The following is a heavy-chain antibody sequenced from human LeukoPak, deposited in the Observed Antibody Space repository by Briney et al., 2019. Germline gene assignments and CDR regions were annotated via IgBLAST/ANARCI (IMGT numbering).Heavy chain of an antibody. CDR2: IYYSGST. CDR1: GGSISSGDYY. V-gene: IGHV4-30-4*01. J-gene: IGHJ2*01. CDR3: ARDGYYYDSSGYYDGGWYFDL. D-gene: IGHD3-22*01. Sequence: SETLSLTCTVSGGSISSGDYYWSWIRQPPGKGLEWIGYIYYSGSTYYNPSLKSRVTISVDTSKNQFSLKLSSVTAADTAVYYCARDGYYYDSSGYYDGGWYFDLWGRGTLVTVSS.